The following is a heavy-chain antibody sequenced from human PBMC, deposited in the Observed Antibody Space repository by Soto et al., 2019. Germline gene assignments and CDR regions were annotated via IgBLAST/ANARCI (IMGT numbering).Heavy chain of an antibody. CDR2: IKSKTDGGTT. V-gene: IGHV3-15*01. Sequence: EVQLVESGGGLVQPGGSLRLSCAASGFTFSNAWMSWVRQAPGKGPEWVGRIKSKTDGGTTDYAAPVKGRFTISRDDSKNTLYLQMNSLKSEDTAVYYCTTLFLEWLIAESAHASVWGKGTTVTVSS. J-gene: IGHJ6*04. D-gene: IGHD3-3*01. CDR1: GFTFSNAW. CDR3: TTLFLEWLIAESAHASV.